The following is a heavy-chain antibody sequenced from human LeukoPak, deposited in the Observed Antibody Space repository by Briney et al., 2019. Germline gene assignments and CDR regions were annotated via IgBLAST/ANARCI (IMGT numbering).Heavy chain of an antibody. D-gene: IGHD3-10*01. CDR1: GYTFTGYY. CDR3: ARGGRLTMGRGIYY. V-gene: IGHV1-2*02. Sequence: ASVTVSCKASGYTFTGYYMHWVRQAPGQGLEWMGWINSNSGGTNYAQKFQGRVTMTRDTSISTAYMELSRLRSDDTAVYFCARGGRLTMGRGIYYWGQGTLVTVSS. J-gene: IGHJ4*02. CDR2: INSNSGGT.